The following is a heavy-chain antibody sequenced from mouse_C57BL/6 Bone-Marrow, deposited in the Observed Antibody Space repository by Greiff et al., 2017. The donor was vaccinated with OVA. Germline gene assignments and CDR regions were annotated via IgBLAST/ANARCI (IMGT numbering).Heavy chain of an antibody. CDR1: GFSLTSYG. D-gene: IGHD2-2*01. Sequence: VKLVESGPGLVQPSQSLSITCTVSGFSLTSYGVHWVRQSPGKGLEWLGVIWRGGSTDYNAAFMSRLSITKDNSKSQVFFKMNSLQADDTAIYYCAKGDGYDGVFDYWGQGTTLTVSS. CDR2: IWRGGST. V-gene: IGHV2-5*01. J-gene: IGHJ2*01. CDR3: AKGDGYDGVFDY.